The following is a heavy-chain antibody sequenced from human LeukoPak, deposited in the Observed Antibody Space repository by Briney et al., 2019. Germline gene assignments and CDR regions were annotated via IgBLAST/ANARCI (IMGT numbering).Heavy chain of an antibody. D-gene: IGHD3-3*01. CDR1: GFTFSSYS. Sequence: GGSLRLSCAASGFTFSSYSMNWVRQAPGKGLEWVSYISSSSSTINYADSVKGRFTIPRDNAKNSLYLQMNSLRAEDTAVYYCARDLPTRNRFGVVIGAFDIWGQGTMVTVSS. CDR3: ARDLPTRNRFGVVIGAFDI. CDR2: ISSSSSTI. J-gene: IGHJ3*02. V-gene: IGHV3-48*01.